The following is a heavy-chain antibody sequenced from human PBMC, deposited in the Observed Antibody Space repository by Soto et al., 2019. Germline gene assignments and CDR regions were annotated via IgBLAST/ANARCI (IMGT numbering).Heavy chain of an antibody. V-gene: IGHV4-30-2*01. J-gene: IGHJ4*02. Sequence: SETLSLTCAVSGGSISSGGYSWSWIRQPPGKGLEWIGYIYHSGSTYYNPSLKSRVTISVDRSKNQFSLKLSSVTAADTAVYYCASDSSGYVDYWGQGTLVTVPQ. CDR1: GGSISSGGYS. CDR2: IYHSGST. CDR3: ASDSSGYVDY. D-gene: IGHD3-22*01.